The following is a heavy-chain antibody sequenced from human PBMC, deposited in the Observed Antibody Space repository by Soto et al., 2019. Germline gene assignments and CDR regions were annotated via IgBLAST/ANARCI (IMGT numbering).Heavy chain of an antibody. CDR3: ARDYIQLWFSYYFDY. V-gene: IGHV3-30-3*01. CDR2: ISYDGSNK. J-gene: IGHJ4*02. Sequence: GGSLRLSCAASGFTFSSYAMHWVRQAPGKGLEWVAVISYDGSNKYYADSVKGRFTISRDNSKNTLYLQMNSLRAEDTAVYYCARDYIQLWFSYYFDYWGQGTLVTVSS. CDR1: GFTFSSYA. D-gene: IGHD5-18*01.